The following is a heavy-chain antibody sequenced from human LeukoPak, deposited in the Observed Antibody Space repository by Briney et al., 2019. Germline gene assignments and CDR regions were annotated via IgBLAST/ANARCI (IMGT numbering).Heavy chain of an antibody. D-gene: IGHD2-2*01. CDR2: INWNGGSK. CDR3: ARGVLRFCSSTSCYAPWSY. V-gene: IGHV3-20*04. Sequence: GGSLRLSCAASGFTFDDYGMSWVRQAPGKGLEWVSGINWNGGSKGYADSVKGRFTISRDNAKNSLYLQMNSLRAEDTALYYCARGVLRFCSSTSCYAPWSYWGQGTLVTVSS. CDR1: GFTFDDYG. J-gene: IGHJ4*02.